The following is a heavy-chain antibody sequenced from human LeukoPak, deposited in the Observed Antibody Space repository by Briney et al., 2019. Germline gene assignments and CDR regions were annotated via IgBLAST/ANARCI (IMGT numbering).Heavy chain of an antibody. J-gene: IGHJ3*02. V-gene: IGHV4-59*08. D-gene: IGHD3-22*01. CDR1: GGSISSYY. CDR3: ARHYYDSSGQTDAFDI. Sequence: SETLSLTCTVSGGSISSYYWSWIRQPPGKGLEWIGYIYYSGSTNYNPSLKSRVTISVDTSKNQFSLKLSSVTAADTAVYYCARHYYDSSGQTDAFDIWGQGTMVTLSS. CDR2: IYYSGST.